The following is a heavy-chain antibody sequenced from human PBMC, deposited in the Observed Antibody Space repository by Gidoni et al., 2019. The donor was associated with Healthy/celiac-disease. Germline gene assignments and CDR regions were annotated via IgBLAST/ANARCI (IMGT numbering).Heavy chain of an antibody. V-gene: IGHV4-39*01. Sequence: QLQLQESGPGLVKPSETLSLTCTVSGGSIRSSSYYWGWIRQPPRKGLEWIGSIYYSGSTYYNPSLKSRVTISVDTSKNQFSLKLSSVTAADTAVYYCARPVGGGDRSYYFDYWGQGTLVTVSS. CDR3: ARPVGGGDRSYYFDY. J-gene: IGHJ4*02. CDR2: IYYSGST. D-gene: IGHD2-21*02. CDR1: GGSIRSSSYY.